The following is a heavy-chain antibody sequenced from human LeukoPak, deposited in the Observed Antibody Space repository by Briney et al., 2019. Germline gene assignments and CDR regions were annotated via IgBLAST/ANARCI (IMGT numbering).Heavy chain of an antibody. CDR3: ASGSYYFDY. D-gene: IGHD3-10*01. CDR1: GYTFTSYG. Sequence: ASVKVSCKSSGYTFTSYGISWVRQAPGQGLQWMGLISPDNGDTRSAQNLQGRVILTTDTSPSTAYMELRSLRSDDTAVYYCASGSYYFDYLGQGTLVTVSS. J-gene: IGHJ4*02. CDR2: ISPDNGDT. V-gene: IGHV1-18*01.